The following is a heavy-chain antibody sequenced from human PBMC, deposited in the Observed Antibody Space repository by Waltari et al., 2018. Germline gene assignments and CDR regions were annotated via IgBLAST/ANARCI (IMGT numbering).Heavy chain of an antibody. CDR2: IYYSGST. CDR1: GGSISSSSYY. CDR3: ASPRDYDSSGYSGYFDY. Sequence: QLQLQESGPGLVKPSETLSLTCTVSGGSISSSSYYWGWIRQPPGKGLEWIGSIYYSGSTYYNPSLKSRVTISVDTSKNQFSLKLSSVTAADTAVYYCASPRDYDSSGYSGYFDYWGQGTLVTVSS. V-gene: IGHV4-39*07. J-gene: IGHJ4*02. D-gene: IGHD3-22*01.